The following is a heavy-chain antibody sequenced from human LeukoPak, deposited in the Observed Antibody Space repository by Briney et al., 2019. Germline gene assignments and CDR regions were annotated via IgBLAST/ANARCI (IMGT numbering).Heavy chain of an antibody. J-gene: IGHJ6*03. V-gene: IGHV4-61*02. D-gene: IGHD2-2*01. CDR2: IYTSGST. CDR1: GGSISSGSYY. CDR3: ARVVGIPVPAANRYYYYYYMDV. Sequence: PSETLSLTCTVSGGSISSGSYYWSWIRQPAGKRLEWIGRIYTSGSTNYNPSLKSRVTISVDTSKNQFSLKLSSVTAADTAVYYCARVVGIPVPAANRYYYYYYMDVWGKGTTVTISS.